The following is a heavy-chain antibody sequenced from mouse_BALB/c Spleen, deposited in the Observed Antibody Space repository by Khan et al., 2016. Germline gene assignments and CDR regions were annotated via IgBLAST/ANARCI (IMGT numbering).Heavy chain of an antibody. J-gene: IGHJ3*01. CDR2: INTNTGEP. Sequence: QIQLVQSGPELKKPGETVKISCKASGYTFTNYGMNWVKQAPGKGLKWMGWINTNTGEPTYAEEFKGRFAFSVETSASTAYLQINNLKHEDTATYFCAEDYYGSNWFAYWGQGTLVTVSA. D-gene: IGHD1-1*01. CDR3: AEDYYGSNWFAY. V-gene: IGHV9-3*02. CDR1: GYTFTNYG.